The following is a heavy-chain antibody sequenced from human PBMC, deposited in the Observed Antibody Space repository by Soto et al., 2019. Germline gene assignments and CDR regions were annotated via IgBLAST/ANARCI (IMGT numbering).Heavy chain of an antibody. CDR2: ISYDGSNK. V-gene: IGHV3-30-3*01. J-gene: IGHJ4*02. D-gene: IGHD3-3*01. CDR1: GFTFSSYA. CDR3: AREQDYDFWSGYVY. Sequence: QVQLVESGGGVVQHGRSLRLSCAASGFTFSSYAMHWVRQAPGKGLEWVAVISYDGSNKYYADSVKGRFTISRDNSKNTLYLQMNSLRAEDTAVYYCAREQDYDFWSGYVYWGQGTLVTVSS.